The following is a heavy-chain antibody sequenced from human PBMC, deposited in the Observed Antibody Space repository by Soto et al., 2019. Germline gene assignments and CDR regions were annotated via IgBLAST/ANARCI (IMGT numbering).Heavy chain of an antibody. Sequence: VQLVESGGGLIQPGGSLRLSCAASGFTVSSNYMSWVRQAPGKGLEWVSVIYSGGSTYYADSVKGRFTISRDNSTNTLYLQINSVRAEDTAGYYCARGTTVKRGHCDYWGQGTLVTVSS. J-gene: IGHJ4*02. CDR2: IYSGGST. CDR1: GFTVSSNY. CDR3: ARGTTVKRGHCDY. D-gene: IGHD4-17*01. V-gene: IGHV3-53*01.